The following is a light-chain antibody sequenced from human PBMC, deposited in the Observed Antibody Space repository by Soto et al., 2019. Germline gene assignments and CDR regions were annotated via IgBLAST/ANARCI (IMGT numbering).Light chain of an antibody. J-gene: IGKJ3*01. CDR3: DQRVNWPIFT. Sequence: EIVLTQSPATLSLSPGERATLSCRASQSVSNYLAWYQQKPGQAPRLLLYDASKRATAIPARFSGSGSGTDFSLTVSSLAPAGFAVYSCDQRVNWPIFTFGPGTTGDIK. CDR2: DAS. CDR1: QSVSNY. V-gene: IGKV3-11*01.